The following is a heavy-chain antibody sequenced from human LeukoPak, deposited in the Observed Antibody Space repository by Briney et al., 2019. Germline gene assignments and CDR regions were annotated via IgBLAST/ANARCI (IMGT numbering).Heavy chain of an antibody. J-gene: IGHJ5*02. CDR1: GGSISSYY. CDR3: ARDRDSYGSRWFDP. Sequence: SETLSLTCTVSGGSISSYYWSRLRQPPGKGLEYIGYTHYSGSTKYNPSLKSRVTISVDTSKNQFSLKLSSVTAADTAVYYCARDRDSYGSRWFDPWGQGTLVTVSS. CDR2: THYSGST. D-gene: IGHD5-18*01. V-gene: IGHV4-59*01.